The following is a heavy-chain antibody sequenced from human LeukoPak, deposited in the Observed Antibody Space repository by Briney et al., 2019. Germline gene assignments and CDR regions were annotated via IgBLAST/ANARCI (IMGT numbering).Heavy chain of an antibody. V-gene: IGHV4-59*01. J-gene: IGHJ4*02. CDR2: IYYSGST. CDR1: GGSISSYY. CDR3: ARAKGSGWYSYFDY. Sequence: ASETLSLTCTVSGGSISSYYWSWIRQPPGKGLEWIGYIYYSGSTNYNPSLKSRVTISVDTSKNQFSLKLSSVTAADTAMYYCARAKGSGWYSYFDYWGQGTLVTVSS. D-gene: IGHD6-19*01.